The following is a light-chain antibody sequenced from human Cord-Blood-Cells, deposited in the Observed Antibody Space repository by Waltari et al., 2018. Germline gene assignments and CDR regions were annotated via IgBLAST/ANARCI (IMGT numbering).Light chain of an antibody. J-gene: IGKJ2*01. V-gene: IGKV3-15*01. Sequence: EIVMTQSPATLSVSPGERATLSCRASQSVSSNLAWYQQKPGQAPRLLIYGASTRATGIPARFSGSGSGKEFTLTISSLQSEDFAVYYCQQYNNWPRMYTFGQGTKLEIK. CDR2: GAS. CDR1: QSVSSN. CDR3: QQYNNWPRMYT.